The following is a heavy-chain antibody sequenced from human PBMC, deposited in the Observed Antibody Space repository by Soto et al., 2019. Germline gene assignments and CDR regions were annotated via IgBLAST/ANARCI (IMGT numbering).Heavy chain of an antibody. CDR3: AIRRAYRNSWYYFDS. J-gene: IGHJ4*02. Sequence: ASVKVSCKVSGYTFTDNYIQWVLQVPGKGLEWMGLVDPEDGQTAYAEKFQGRVTLSADTSTDTAYMQLSGLKSEDTAVYYCAIRRAYRNSWYYFDSWGQGTLVTVSS. CDR2: VDPEDGQT. D-gene: IGHD1-7*01. V-gene: IGHV1-69-2*01. CDR1: GYTFTDNY.